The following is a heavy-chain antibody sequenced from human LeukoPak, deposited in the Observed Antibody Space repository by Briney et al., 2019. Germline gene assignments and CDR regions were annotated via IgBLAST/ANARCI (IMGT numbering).Heavy chain of an antibody. CDR2: IHYTGST. D-gene: IGHD1-1*01. CDR3: ARNWNGGFDY. V-gene: IGHV4-59*01. J-gene: IGHJ4*02. CDR1: GGSIGSYF. Sequence: PSETLSLTCIVSGGSIGSYFWSWIRQPPGKGLEWIGYIHYTGSTSYNSSLKSRVTISMDTSKNQLSPRLTSVTAADTAVYYCARNWNGGFDYWGQGTLVTVSS.